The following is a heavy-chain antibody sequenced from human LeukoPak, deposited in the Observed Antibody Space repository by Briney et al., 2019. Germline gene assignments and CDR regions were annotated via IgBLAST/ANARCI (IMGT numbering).Heavy chain of an antibody. CDR2: INSDGIST. Sequence: PGGSLRLSCTASGFTFSSYWIHWVRQAPGKGLVWVSRINSDGISTTYADSVRGRFTISRDNAKNTPYLQMNSLRAEDTALYYCARGYYGMDVWGQGTTVTVSS. J-gene: IGHJ6*02. CDR3: ARGYYGMDV. CDR1: GFTFSSYW. V-gene: IGHV3-74*01.